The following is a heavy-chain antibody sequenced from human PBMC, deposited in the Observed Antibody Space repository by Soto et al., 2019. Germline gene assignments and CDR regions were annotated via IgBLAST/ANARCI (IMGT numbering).Heavy chain of an antibody. CDR1: GFTFDYHW. D-gene: IGHD1-26*01. CDR3: ARVDSGAFDL. Sequence: EVQLVESGGGLVQPGESLRLSCAASGFTFDYHWMHWVRQAPGKGLLWVSRIHSDGTSTTYADSVKGRFTISRDNAKNTLSLQMTSLRAEDTAVYYCARVDSGAFDLWGQGTVVTVSS. J-gene: IGHJ3*01. CDR2: IHSDGTST. V-gene: IGHV3-74*01.